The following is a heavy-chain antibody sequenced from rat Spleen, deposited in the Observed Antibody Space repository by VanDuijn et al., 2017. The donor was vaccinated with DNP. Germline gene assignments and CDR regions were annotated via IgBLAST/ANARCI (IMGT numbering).Heavy chain of an antibody. Sequence: EVKLVESGGGLVQPGGSLKLSCAASGFIFSNYDMAWVRQAPTKGLEWVASISPSGGSTYYRDSVRGRFTISRDDTQRTLYLQMDSLRSEDTATYYCTKDAFDYWGQGVMVTVSS. J-gene: IGHJ2*01. CDR1: GFIFSNYD. CDR3: TKDAFDY. CDR2: ISPSGGST. V-gene: IGHV5-27*01.